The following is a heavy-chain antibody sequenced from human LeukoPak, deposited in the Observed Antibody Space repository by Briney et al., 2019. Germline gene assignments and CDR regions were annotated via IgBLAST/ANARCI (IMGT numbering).Heavy chain of an antibody. J-gene: IGHJ4*02. CDR2: ISGDGGST. Sequence: GGSLRLSCAASGFTFDDYAMHWVRQAPGKGLEWVSLISGDGGSTYYADSVKGQFTISRDNSKNSLYLQMNSLRTEDTALYYCAKDYDILTGLDYWGQGTLVTVSS. CDR1: GFTFDDYA. D-gene: IGHD3-9*01. V-gene: IGHV3-43*02. CDR3: AKDYDILTGLDY.